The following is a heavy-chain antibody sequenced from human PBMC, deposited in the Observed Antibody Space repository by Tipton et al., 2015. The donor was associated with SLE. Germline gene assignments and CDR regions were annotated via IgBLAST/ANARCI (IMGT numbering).Heavy chain of an antibody. V-gene: IGHV3-30*03. CDR2: ISPDGTNQ. D-gene: IGHD6-19*01. J-gene: IGHJ3*02. CDR1: GFTFSHYG. CDR3: ARASRSSAWFGISFDS. Sequence: QLVQSGGGVVQPGRSLRLSCAASGFTFSHYGIHWVRQAPGKGLEWVAVISPDGTNQYYVDSVKGRFTISRANSQNTVYVQMNSLRADDTAVYYCARASRSSAWFGISFDSWGQGTMVTVSS.